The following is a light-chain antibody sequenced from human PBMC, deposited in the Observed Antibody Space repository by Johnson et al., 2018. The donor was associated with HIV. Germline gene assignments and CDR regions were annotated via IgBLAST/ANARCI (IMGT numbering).Light chain of an antibody. CDR2: DNN. CDR3: ETWDSGLSGGAI. J-gene: IGLJ1*01. CDR1: SSNIGNNY. Sequence: HSVLTQPPSVSAAPGQKVTISCSGSSSNIGNNYVSWYQQLPGTAPKLLIYDNNKRPSGIPDRFSGSKSGTSATLGITGLQTGDEADYYCETWDSGLSGGAIFGTATKVTGL. V-gene: IGLV1-51*01.